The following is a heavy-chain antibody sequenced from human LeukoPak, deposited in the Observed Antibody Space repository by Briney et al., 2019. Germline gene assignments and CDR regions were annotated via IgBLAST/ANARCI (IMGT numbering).Heavy chain of an antibody. CDR3: ARLDILTGSGNDY. CDR1: GGSISSYY. V-gene: IGHV4-4*09. D-gene: IGHD3-9*01. Sequence: SDTLSLTCTVSGGSISSYYWSWIRQPPGKGLEWIGYIYTSGSTNYNPSLKSRVTISVDTSKNQFSLKLSSVTAADTAVYYCARLDILTGSGNDYWGQGTLVTVSS. J-gene: IGHJ4*02. CDR2: IYTSGST.